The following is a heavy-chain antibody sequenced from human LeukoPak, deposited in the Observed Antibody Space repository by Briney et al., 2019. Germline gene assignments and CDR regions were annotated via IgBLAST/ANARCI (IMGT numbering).Heavy chain of an antibody. CDR3: ARGLSEAAGTSFFDY. CDR1: GFTFSSYE. J-gene: IGHJ4*02. Sequence: GGSLRLSCAASGFTFSSYEMNWVRQAPGKGLEWVSSISSGSSYIYYADSVKGRFTISRDNAKNSLYLQMNSLRAEDTAVYYCARGLSEAAGTSFFDYWGQGTLVTVSS. D-gene: IGHD6-13*01. CDR2: ISSGSSYI. V-gene: IGHV3-21*01.